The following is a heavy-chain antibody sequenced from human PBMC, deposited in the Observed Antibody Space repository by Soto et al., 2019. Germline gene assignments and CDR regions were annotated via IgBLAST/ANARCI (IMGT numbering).Heavy chain of an antibody. CDR3: XXXXXXXXGLGTHLYYFDF. Sequence: QVQLLQSGPRLVKPSETLSLTCTVASGSISSYYWSWLRQPPGKGLEWIGYAYYRGTTNYNSSLXXXXXXXXXXXXXXXXXXXXXXXXXXXXXXXXXXXXXXXXGLGTHLYYFDFWDQGALVTVS. CDR1: SGSISSYY. CDR2: AYYRGTT. V-gene: IGHV4-59*01. J-gene: IGHJ4*02.